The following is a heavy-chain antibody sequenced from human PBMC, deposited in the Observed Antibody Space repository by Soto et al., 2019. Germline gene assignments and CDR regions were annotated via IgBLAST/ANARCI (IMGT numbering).Heavy chain of an antibody. V-gene: IGHV4-30-4*01. CDR2: IYYSGNT. Sequence: SETLSLTCAVSGGSTSSDNYWSWIRQPPGKGLEWIGHIYYSGNTDYNPSLKSRLAISIDTSKNQFSLKLSSVTAADTAVYFCAREGGESSDGLYYFDSWGQGSLVTVSA. J-gene: IGHJ4*02. CDR3: AREGGESSDGLYYFDS. CDR1: GGSTSSDNY. D-gene: IGHD3-16*01.